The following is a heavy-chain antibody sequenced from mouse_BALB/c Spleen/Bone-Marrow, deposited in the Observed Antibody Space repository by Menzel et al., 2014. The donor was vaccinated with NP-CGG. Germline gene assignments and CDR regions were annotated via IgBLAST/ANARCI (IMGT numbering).Heavy chain of an antibody. CDR1: GYAFTNYL. J-gene: IGHJ4*01. V-gene: IGHV1-54*01. CDR3: ARWDYAMDY. Sequence: VQLQESGAELIRPGTSVKVSCKASGYAFTNYLIEWVKQRPGQGLEWIGVINPGSGGTNDNEKFKGKATLTADKSSSTAYMQLSSLTSDDSAVYFCARWDYAMDYWGQGTSVTVSS. CDR2: INPGSGGT.